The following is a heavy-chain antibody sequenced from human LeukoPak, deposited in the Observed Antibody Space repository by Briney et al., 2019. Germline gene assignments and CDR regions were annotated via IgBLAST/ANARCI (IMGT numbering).Heavy chain of an antibody. CDR2: IIPIFGTA. J-gene: IGHJ4*02. Sequence: ASVKVSCKASGGTFSSYAISWVRQAPGQGLEWMGRIIPIFGTANYAQKFQGRVTITTDESTSTAYMELSSLRSEDTAVYYCARGYGGVNYYDSSGYYFDYWGQGTLVTVSS. CDR3: ARGYGGVNYYDSSGYYFDY. CDR1: GGTFSSYA. V-gene: IGHV1-69*05. D-gene: IGHD3-22*01.